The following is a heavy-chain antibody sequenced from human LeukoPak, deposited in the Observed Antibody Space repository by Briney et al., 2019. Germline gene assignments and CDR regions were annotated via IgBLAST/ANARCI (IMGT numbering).Heavy chain of an antibody. Sequence: AASVKVSCKASGYTFTSYAMHWVRQAPGQRLEWMGWINAGNGNTKYSQKFQGRVTITRDTSASTAHMELSSLRSEDTAVYYCARSRGSSWYYWYFDYWGQGTLVTVSS. CDR1: GYTFTSYA. CDR3: ARSRGSSWYYWYFDY. CDR2: INAGNGNT. V-gene: IGHV1-3*01. J-gene: IGHJ4*02. D-gene: IGHD6-13*01.